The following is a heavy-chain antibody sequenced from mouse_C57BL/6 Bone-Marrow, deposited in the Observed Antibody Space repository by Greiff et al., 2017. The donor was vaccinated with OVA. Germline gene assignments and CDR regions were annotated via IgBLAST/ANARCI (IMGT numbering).Heavy chain of an antibody. CDR2: ISAGGSYT. J-gene: IGHJ2*01. CDR1: GFTFSSYA. D-gene: IGHD2-3*01. CDR3: ARMVTYYFDY. Sequence: EVKLMESGGGLVKPGGSLKLSCAASGFTFSSYAMSWVRQTPEKRLEWVATISAGGSYTYYPDNVKGRFTISRDNAKNNLYLQMSHLKSEDTARYYCARMVTYYFDYWGQGTTLTVSS. V-gene: IGHV5-4*03.